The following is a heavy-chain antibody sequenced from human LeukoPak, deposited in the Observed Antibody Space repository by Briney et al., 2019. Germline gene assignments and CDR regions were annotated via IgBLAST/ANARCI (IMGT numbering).Heavy chain of an antibody. CDR3: AKYGYTPVAFDI. Sequence: SETLSLTCAVYGGSFSGYYWGWIRQPPGRGLEWIGNIYRTGTTLYNPSLQSRVAISVDTSKNTFSLNLRSVTAADTAVYYCAKYGYTPVAFDIWGQGTVVTVSS. J-gene: IGHJ3*02. V-gene: IGHV4-34*10. CDR1: GGSFSGYY. CDR2: IYRTGTT. D-gene: IGHD2-2*02.